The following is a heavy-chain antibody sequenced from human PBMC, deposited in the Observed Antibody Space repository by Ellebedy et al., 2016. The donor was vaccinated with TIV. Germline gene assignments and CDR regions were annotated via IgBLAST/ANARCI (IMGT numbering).Heavy chain of an antibody. CDR1: GFTFDDYG. CDR3: AKVAAGPGGVWVFDY. D-gene: IGHD6-6*01. J-gene: IGHJ4*02. Sequence: PGGSLRLSCAASGFTFDDYGMSWVRQAPGKGLEWVSGLNWNGGSTAYADSVKGRFTISRDNSKNTLYLQMNSLRAEDTAVYYCAKVAAGPGGVWVFDYWGQGTLVTVSS. CDR2: LNWNGGST. V-gene: IGHV3-20*04.